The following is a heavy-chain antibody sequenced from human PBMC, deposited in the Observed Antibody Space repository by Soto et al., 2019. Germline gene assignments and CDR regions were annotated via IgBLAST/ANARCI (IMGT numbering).Heavy chain of an antibody. CDR3: AADYLRPKSLNGYYYSYGMDV. CDR1: GITFSTYA. Sequence: GSLRLSCAASGITFSTYAMGWVRRAPGKGLELDSTIGSNGADKHYADFVKGRFTVSRDSSKSTLSLQMKSLRAEDKAVYYCAADYLRPKSLNGYYYSYGMDVWGQGTTVTVSS. D-gene: IGHD4-17*01. CDR2: IGSNGADK. J-gene: IGHJ6*02. V-gene: IGHV3-23*01.